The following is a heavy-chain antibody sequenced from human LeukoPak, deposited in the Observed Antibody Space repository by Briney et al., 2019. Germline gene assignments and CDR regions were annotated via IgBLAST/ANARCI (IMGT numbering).Heavy chain of an antibody. CDR3: ARDRVEAAAFDY. CDR1: GGSISSYY. V-gene: IGHV4-38-2*02. D-gene: IGHD6-13*01. J-gene: IGHJ4*02. CDR2: IYHSGST. Sequence: SETLSLTCTVSGGSISSYYWSWIRQPPGKGLEWIGSIYHSGSTYYNPSLKSRVTISVDTSKNQFSLKLSSVTAADTAVYYCARDRVEAAAFDYWGQGTLVTVSS.